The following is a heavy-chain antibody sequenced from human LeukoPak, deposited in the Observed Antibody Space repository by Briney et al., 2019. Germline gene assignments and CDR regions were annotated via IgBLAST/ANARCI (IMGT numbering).Heavy chain of an antibody. V-gene: IGHV3-30*04. CDR1: GFTFSSYA. J-gene: IGHJ2*01. D-gene: IGHD6-13*01. CDR3: ARDRSRYSSSRYVGYFDL. Sequence: TGGSLRLSCAASGFTFSSYAMHWVRQAPGKGLEWVAVMSYDGSNKYYADSVKGRFTISRDNSKNTLYLQMSSLRAEDTAVYYCARDRSRYSSSRYVGYFDLWGRGTLVTVSS. CDR2: MSYDGSNK.